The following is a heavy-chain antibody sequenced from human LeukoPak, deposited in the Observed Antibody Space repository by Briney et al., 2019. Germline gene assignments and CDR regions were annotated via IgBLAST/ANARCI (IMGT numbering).Heavy chain of an antibody. CDR3: AREYSSSSGRVFDC. D-gene: IGHD6-6*01. V-gene: IGHV3-74*01. Sequence: GGSLRLSGAASGFTFSSYLMHWVRQPPGKGLVWVSRISTDGSSTTYADSVKGRFTVSRDSAKNTLYLQMNSLRAEDTAVYYCAREYSSSSGRVFDCWGQGTLVTVSS. J-gene: IGHJ4*02. CDR1: GFTFSSYL. CDR2: ISTDGSST.